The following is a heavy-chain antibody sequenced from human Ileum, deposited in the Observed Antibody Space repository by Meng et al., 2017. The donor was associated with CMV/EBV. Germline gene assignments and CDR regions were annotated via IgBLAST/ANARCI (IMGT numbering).Heavy chain of an antibody. Sequence: GESLKISCAASGFTLSRYTMHWVRQARGKGLEWVAVTSYDGNKDWYADSVKGRFTISRDNSKDTLYLQMNSLTREDTGVYYCARESTIFGVVTLTIPIDAFDIWGEGTMVTVSS. J-gene: IGHJ3*02. D-gene: IGHD3-3*01. V-gene: IGHV3-30*04. CDR1: GFTLSRYT. CDR2: TSYDGNKD. CDR3: ARESTIFGVVTLTIPIDAFDI.